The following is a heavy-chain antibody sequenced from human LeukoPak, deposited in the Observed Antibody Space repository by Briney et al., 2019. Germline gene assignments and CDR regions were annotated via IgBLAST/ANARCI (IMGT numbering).Heavy chain of an antibody. Sequence: PSETLSLTCTVSGYSISSGYYWGWIRQPPGKGLEWIGSTYHSGSTYYNPSLKSRVTISVDTSKNQFSLKLSSVTAADTAVYYCATAHCSGGSCYPLYYYYMDVWGKGTTVTVSS. V-gene: IGHV4-38-2*02. J-gene: IGHJ6*03. CDR3: ATAHCSGGSCYPLYYYYMDV. CDR1: GYSISSGYY. CDR2: TYHSGST. D-gene: IGHD2-15*01.